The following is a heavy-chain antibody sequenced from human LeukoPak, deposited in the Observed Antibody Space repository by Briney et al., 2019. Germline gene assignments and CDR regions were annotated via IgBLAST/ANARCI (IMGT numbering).Heavy chain of an antibody. CDR1: GGTFSSYA. V-gene: IGHV1-69*13. J-gene: IGHJ4*02. CDR3: ARGPFSSGWYAKQFDY. D-gene: IGHD6-19*01. Sequence: SVKVSCKASGGTFSSYAISWVRQAPGQGLEWMGGIIPIFGTANYAQKFQGRVTITADESTSTAYMELSSPRSEDTAVYYCARGPFSSGWYAKQFDYWGQGTLVTVSS. CDR2: IIPIFGTA.